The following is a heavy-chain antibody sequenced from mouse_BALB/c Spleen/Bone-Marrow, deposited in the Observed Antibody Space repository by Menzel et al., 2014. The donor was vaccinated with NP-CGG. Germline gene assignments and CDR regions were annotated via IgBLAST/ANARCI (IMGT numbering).Heavy chain of an antibody. Sequence: QVQLQQSGAELAKPGASVKMSCKSSGYTFISYWMPWVKQRPGQGLEWIGYINPITGYTEYNQKFKDKATLAADKSSSTAYMQRSSLTSEDSAVYYCARNYDYDGGYYAMDFWGQGTSVTVSS. V-gene: IGHV1-7*01. CDR2: INPITGYT. CDR1: GYTFISYW. D-gene: IGHD2-4*01. J-gene: IGHJ4*01. CDR3: ARNYDYDGGYYAMDF.